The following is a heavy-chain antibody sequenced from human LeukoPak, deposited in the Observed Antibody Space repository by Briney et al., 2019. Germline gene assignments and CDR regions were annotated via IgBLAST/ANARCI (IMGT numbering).Heavy chain of an antibody. V-gene: IGHV1-46*01. J-gene: IGHJ4*02. CDR3: AREATSRLVPASAGKDFDY. Sequence: ASVTVSFKASGYTFTSYYIHWVRQAPGQGLEWMGIINPRFGSSRYAQKFQGRVTMTRDTSTSTVYMELSSLRSEDTAVYYCAREATSRLVPASAGKDFDYWGQGTLVTVSS. CDR2: INPRFGSS. CDR1: GYTFTSYY. D-gene: IGHD6-13*01.